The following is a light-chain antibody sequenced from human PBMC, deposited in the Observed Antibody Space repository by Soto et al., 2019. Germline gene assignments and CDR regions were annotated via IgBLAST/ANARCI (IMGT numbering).Light chain of an antibody. Sequence: EIVLPQSPGTLSLSPGDRATLYCRASQSVTSYLAWYQQRPGQAPRLLIYDTSNRATGIPARFSGSGSGTEFTLTINRLQSEDSAVYDCQQHNQWPITFGQGTRLEIK. CDR3: QQHNQWPIT. CDR1: QSVTSY. V-gene: IGKV3-11*01. J-gene: IGKJ5*01. CDR2: DTS.